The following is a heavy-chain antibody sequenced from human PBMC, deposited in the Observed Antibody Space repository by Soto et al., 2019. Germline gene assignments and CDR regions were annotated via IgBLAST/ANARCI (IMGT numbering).Heavy chain of an antibody. CDR2: ISSSSSTI. D-gene: IGHD2-2*01. CDR1: GLTFSSYS. Sequence: GGSLRLSCAASGLTFSSYSMNWVRQAPGKGLEWVSYISSSSSTIYYADSVKGRFTISRDNAKNSLYLQMNSLRAEDTAVYYCARDLSKYCSSTSCSPVWGQGTTVTVSS. J-gene: IGHJ6*02. CDR3: ARDLSKYCSSTSCSPV. V-gene: IGHV3-48*01.